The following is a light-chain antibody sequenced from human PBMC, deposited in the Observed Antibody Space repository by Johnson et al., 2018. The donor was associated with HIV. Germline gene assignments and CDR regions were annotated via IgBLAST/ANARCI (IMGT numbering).Light chain of an antibody. CDR3: GTWDSCLNASDV. CDR2: DHY. J-gene: IGLJ1*01. V-gene: IGLV1-51*01. CDR1: NSNIGTNY. Sequence: QSVLTQPPSVSAAPGQKVTISCSGSNSNIGTNYVSWYQHLPGTAPKLLIYDHYQRPSGLPDRFSASKSGTSATLYITALQTGDGAAYYCGTWDSCLNASDVFVSGTSVTVL.